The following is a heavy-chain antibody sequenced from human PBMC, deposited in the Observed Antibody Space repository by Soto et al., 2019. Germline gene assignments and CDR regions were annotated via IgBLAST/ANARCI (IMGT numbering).Heavy chain of an antibody. Sequence: QLQLQESGPGLVKPSETLSLTCTVSGGSISSSSYYWGWIRQPPGKGLEGIGSIYYSGSTYYNPSHNSRVTIYVDTSKNQYSLKLSSVTAADTAVYYCARYGTTDAFDIWGQGTMVTVSS. CDR1: GGSISSSSYY. D-gene: IGHD1-1*01. V-gene: IGHV4-39*01. J-gene: IGHJ3*02. CDR2: IYYSGST. CDR3: ARYGTTDAFDI.